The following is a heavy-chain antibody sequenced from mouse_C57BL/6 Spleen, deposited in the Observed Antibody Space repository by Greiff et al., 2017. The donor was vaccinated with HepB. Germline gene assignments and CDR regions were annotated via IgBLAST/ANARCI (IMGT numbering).Heavy chain of an antibody. V-gene: IGHV1-50*01. CDR1: GYTFTSYW. Sequence: QVQLQQPGAELVKPGASVKLSCKASGYTFTSYWMQWVKQRPGQGLEWIGEIDPSDSYTNYNQKFKGKATLTVDTSSSTAYMQLSSLTSEDSAVYYCARGYYGSSPQWYFDVWGTGTTVTVSS. CDR3: ARGYYGSSPQWYFDV. J-gene: IGHJ1*03. D-gene: IGHD1-1*01. CDR2: IDPSDSYT.